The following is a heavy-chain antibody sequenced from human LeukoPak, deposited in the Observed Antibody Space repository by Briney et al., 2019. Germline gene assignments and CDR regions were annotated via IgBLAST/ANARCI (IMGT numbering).Heavy chain of an antibody. CDR1: GFTFSSYA. J-gene: IGHJ6*03. CDR3: ARGPGVTYYYYYYMDV. D-gene: IGHD2-21*02. V-gene: IGHV3-64*01. CDR2: ISSNGGST. Sequence: PGGSLRLSCAASGFTFSSYAMHWVRQAPGKGLEYVSSISSNGGSTYYANSVKGRFTISRDNSKNTLYLQMGSLRAEDMAVYYCARGPGVTYYYYYYMDVWGKGTTVTVSS.